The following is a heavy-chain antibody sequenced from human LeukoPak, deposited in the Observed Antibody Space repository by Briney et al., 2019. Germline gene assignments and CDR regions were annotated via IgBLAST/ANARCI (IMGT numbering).Heavy chain of an antibody. CDR3: AKDQYCSSTSCLDY. V-gene: IGHV3-30*18. CDR1: GFTFSSYG. CDR2: ISYDGSNK. J-gene: IGHJ4*02. Sequence: GRSLRLSCAASGFTFSSYGMHWVRQAPGKGLEWVAVISYDGSNKYYADSVKGRFTISRDNSKNTLYLQMNSLRAEDTAVYYCAKDQYCSSTSCLDYWGKGTLVTVSS. D-gene: IGHD2-2*01.